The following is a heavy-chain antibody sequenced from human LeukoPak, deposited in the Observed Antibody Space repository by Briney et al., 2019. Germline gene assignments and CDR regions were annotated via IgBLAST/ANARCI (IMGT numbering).Heavy chain of an antibody. J-gene: IGHJ4*02. CDR3: ARGGSSGWNYFDY. CDR2: IWYDGSNK. V-gene: IGHV3-33*01. Sequence: GGSLRLSCAASGFTFSSYGMHWVRQAPGKGLEWVAVIWYDGSNKYYADSMKGRFTISRDNSKNTLYLQMNSLRAEDTAVYYCARGGSSGWNYFDYWGQGTLVTVSS. CDR1: GFTFSSYG. D-gene: IGHD6-19*01.